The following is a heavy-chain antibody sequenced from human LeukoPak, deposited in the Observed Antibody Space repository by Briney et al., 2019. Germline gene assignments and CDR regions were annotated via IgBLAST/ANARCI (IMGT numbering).Heavy chain of an antibody. D-gene: IGHD6-19*01. Sequence: GGSLRLSCVVSGISLTDYAMTWVRQAPGKGLEWVSGISGSGGDTYFADSVKGRFTISRDNSKNTVFLQMDSLRAEDTAVYYCAKTTAGYSSGRYPGWPVDYWGQGTLVTVSS. J-gene: IGHJ4*02. CDR3: AKTTAGYSSGRYPGWPVDY. V-gene: IGHV3-23*01. CDR2: ISGSGGDT. CDR1: GISLTDYA.